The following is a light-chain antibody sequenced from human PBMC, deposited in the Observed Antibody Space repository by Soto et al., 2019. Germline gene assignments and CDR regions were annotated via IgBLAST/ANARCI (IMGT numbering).Light chain of an antibody. V-gene: IGLV2-14*01. J-gene: IGLJ3*02. CDR1: SSDVGGYNY. CDR3: SSYTSSNTWV. CDR2: QVT. Sequence: QSALTQPASVSGSPGQSITISCTGTSSDVGGYNYVSWYQQHPDKAPKLMIYQVTNRPSGVSNRFSGSKSANTASLTISGLQAEDEADYYCSSYTSSNTWVFGGGTQLTVL.